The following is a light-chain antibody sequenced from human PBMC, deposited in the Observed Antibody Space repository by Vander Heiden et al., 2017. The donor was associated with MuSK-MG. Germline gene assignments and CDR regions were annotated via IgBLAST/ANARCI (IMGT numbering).Light chain of an antibody. CDR2: WAS. CDR1: QSVLYSSNNKNY. V-gene: IGKV4-1*01. CDR3: QQYYSTLLT. J-gene: IGKJ4*01. Sequence: DIVMTQSPDSLAVSLGERATINCKSSQSVLYSSNNKNYLAWYQHKPGQAPKLLIYWASNRQSGVPDRFSGSGSGTDFTLTISSLQAEDVAVYYCQQYYSTLLTFGGGTKVEIK.